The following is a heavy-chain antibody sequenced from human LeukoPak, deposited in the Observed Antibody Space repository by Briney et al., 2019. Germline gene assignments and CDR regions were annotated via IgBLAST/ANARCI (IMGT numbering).Heavy chain of an antibody. CDR2: IIPIFGTA. D-gene: IGHD3-3*01. V-gene: IGHV1-69*13. Sequence: SVKVSCKASGGTFSSYAISWVQQAPGQGLEWMGGIIPIFGTANYAQKFQGRVTITADESTSTAYMELSSLRSEDTAVYYCARDRGIFGVVTHFDPWGQGTLVTVSS. J-gene: IGHJ5*02. CDR3: ARDRGIFGVVTHFDP. CDR1: GGTFSSYA.